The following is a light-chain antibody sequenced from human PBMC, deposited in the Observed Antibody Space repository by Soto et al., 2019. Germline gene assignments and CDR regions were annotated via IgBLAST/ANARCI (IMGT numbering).Light chain of an antibody. CDR1: HSLSSY. Sequence: EIVLTQSPATLSLSPGERATLSCRASHSLSSYLAWYQQKPGQAPRLLIFDASNRATGIPARFTGSGSGTDFTLTISSVEPEDSAVYYCQHRGNWSLTFGGGTQVEIK. J-gene: IGKJ4*01. CDR2: DAS. CDR3: QHRGNWSLT. V-gene: IGKV3-11*01.